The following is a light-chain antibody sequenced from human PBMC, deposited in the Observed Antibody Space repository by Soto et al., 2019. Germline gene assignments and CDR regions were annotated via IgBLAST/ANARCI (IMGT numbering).Light chain of an antibody. J-gene: IGKJ5*01. CDR3: QQYDRSPPIT. Sequence: EVVLTQSPGALSLSPGERATLSCRASQSVSSGYLAWYQQKPGQAPRLLIFATSRRATGIPERFSGGGSGTEFTLTISKLEPEDFAVYYCQQYDRSPPITFGQGTRLEIK. V-gene: IGKV3-20*01. CDR1: QSVSSGY. CDR2: ATS.